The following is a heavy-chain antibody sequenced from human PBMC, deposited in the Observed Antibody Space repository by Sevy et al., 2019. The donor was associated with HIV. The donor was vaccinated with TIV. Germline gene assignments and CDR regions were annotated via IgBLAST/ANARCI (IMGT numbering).Heavy chain of an antibody. D-gene: IGHD3-22*01. CDR2: IGTAGDT. CDR1: GFTFSSYD. J-gene: IGHJ4*02. V-gene: IGHV3-13*01. Sequence: GGSLRLSCAASGFTFSSYDMHWVRQATGKGLEWVSAIGTAGDTYYPGSVKGRFTISRENAKNSLYLQMNSLRAGDTAVYYCARAGLWDSNGYYDYWGQGTLVTVSS. CDR3: ARAGLWDSNGYYDY.